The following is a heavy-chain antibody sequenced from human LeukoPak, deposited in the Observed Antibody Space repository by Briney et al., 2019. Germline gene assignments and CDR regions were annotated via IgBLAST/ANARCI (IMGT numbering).Heavy chain of an antibody. CDR3: ARLNCSGGSCYSSTVYYFDY. CDR2: INHSGST. V-gene: IGHV4-34*01. D-gene: IGHD2-15*01. J-gene: IGHJ4*02. Sequence: SETLSLTCAVCGGSFSGYYWSWIRQPPGKGLEWIGEINHSGSTNYNPSLKSRVTISVDTSKNQFSLKLSSVTAADTAVYYCARLNCSGGSCYSSTVYYFDYWGQGTLVTVSS. CDR1: GGSFSGYY.